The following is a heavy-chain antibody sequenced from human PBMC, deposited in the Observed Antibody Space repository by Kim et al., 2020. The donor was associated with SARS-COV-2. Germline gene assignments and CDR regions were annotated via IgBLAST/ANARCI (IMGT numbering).Heavy chain of an antibody. Sequence: ASVKVSCKASGYTFTNYAMNWVRQAPGQGLEWMGWINTNTGYPTYAQGFTGRFVFSLDTSVSMTYLDITSLKPEDTAVYYCAGMLRGDPNWFDPWGQGTLVTVSS. CDR2: INTNTGYP. CDR1: GYTFTNYA. D-gene: IGHD3-10*01. CDR3: AGMLRGDPNWFDP. J-gene: IGHJ5*02. V-gene: IGHV7-4-1*04.